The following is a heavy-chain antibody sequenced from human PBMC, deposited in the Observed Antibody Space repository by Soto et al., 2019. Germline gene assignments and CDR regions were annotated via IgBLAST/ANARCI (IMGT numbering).Heavy chain of an antibody. CDR1: GCTFSNFA. Sequence: EVQLLESGGGLVQPGGSLRLSCAASGCTFSNFAMSWVRQAPGKGLEWVSAISGSGTSTYDADSVKGRFSISRDNSKNTLYLQMNSLRAEDTAVYYCAKDRKSGSGWYWDYWGQGTLVTVSS. CDR3: AKDRKSGSGWYWDY. CDR2: ISGSGTST. V-gene: IGHV3-23*01. J-gene: IGHJ4*02. D-gene: IGHD6-19*01.